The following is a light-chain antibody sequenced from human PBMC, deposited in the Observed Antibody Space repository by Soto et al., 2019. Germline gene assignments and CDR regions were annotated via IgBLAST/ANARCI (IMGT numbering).Light chain of an antibody. CDR3: CSYAGNTTWV. CDR1: SSDIGSYSL. V-gene: IGLV2-23*01. J-gene: IGLJ3*02. Sequence: QSALTQPASVSGSPGQSITISCTGTSSDIGSYSLVSWYQHHPGKAPKLMVYEGSKRPSGDSDHFSGSKSGKTASLTISGLQAEDEADYYCCSYAGNTTWVFGGGTKLTVL. CDR2: EGS.